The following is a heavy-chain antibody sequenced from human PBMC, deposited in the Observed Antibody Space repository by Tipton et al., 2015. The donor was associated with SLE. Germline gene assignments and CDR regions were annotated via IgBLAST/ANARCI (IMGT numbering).Heavy chain of an antibody. CDR2: VSHGGST. CDR3: ARVVKGSSWYWFDP. CDR1: GYSISSDYY. V-gene: IGHV4-38-2*02. J-gene: IGHJ5*02. Sequence: TLSLTCTVSGYSISSDYYWGWIRQPPGKGLEWIGSVSHGGSTYYNPSLNSRVTISVDTSKKQFSLKLSSVTAADTAVYYCARVVKGSSWYWFDPWGQGTLVTVSS. D-gene: IGHD6-13*01.